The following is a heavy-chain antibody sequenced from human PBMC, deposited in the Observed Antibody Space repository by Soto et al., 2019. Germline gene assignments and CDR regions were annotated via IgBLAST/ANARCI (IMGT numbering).Heavy chain of an antibody. Sequence: EVQLLESGGDLVQPGGSLRLSCAASGLTFTSYAMSWIRQAPGKGPEWVSAITGGGDNTYYADSVKGRFTISRDNSKNTLYLQMNSLRAEDTAFYYCTQDGGSRDWLTVNWGQGTLVTVSS. CDR3: TQDGGSRDWLTVN. D-gene: IGHD3-9*01. J-gene: IGHJ4*02. CDR1: GLTFTSYA. CDR2: ITGGGDNT. V-gene: IGHV3-23*01.